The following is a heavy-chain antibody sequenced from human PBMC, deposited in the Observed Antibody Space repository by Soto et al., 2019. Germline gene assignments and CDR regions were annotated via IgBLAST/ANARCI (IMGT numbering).Heavy chain of an antibody. J-gene: IGHJ4*02. CDR1: GFTFSSYG. V-gene: IGHV3-33*01. CDR3: ARVDHPAITMVRGVIPGPVDY. D-gene: IGHD3-10*01. CDR2: IWYDGSNK. Sequence: GESLKISCAASGFTFSSYGMHWVRQAPGKGLEWVAVIWYDGSNKYYADSVKGRFTISRDNSKNTLYLQMNSLRAEDTAVYYCARVDHPAITMVRGVIPGPVDYWGQGTLVTVSS.